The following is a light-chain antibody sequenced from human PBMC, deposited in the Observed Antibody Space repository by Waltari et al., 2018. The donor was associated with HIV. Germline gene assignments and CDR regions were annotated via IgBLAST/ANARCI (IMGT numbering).Light chain of an antibody. V-gene: IGLV3-1*01. J-gene: IGLJ2*01. Sequence: SYELTQPPSVSVSPGQTASITCSGDKLGDKYACWYQQKPGQSPVLVIYQDSQRPSGIPERFSGSNSGNTATLTISGTKAMDEADYYCQAWDSSTVVFGGGTKLTVL. CDR1: KLGDKY. CDR2: QDS. CDR3: QAWDSSTVV.